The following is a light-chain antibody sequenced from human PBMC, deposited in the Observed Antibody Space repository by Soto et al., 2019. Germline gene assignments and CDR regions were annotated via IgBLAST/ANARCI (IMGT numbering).Light chain of an antibody. Sequence: QSALTQPASVSGSPGQSITISCTGTSSDVGSYNLVSWYQQHPGKAPKLMIYEVSKRPSGVSNRFSDSKSGNTASLTISGLQAEDEADYYCCSYAGSEVVFGGGTKLTVL. CDR2: EVS. CDR1: SSDVGSYNL. V-gene: IGLV2-23*02. CDR3: CSYAGSEVV. J-gene: IGLJ2*01.